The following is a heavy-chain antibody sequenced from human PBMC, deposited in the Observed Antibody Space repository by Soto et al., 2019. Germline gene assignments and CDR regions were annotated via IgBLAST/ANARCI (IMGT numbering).Heavy chain of an antibody. J-gene: IGHJ4*02. V-gene: IGHV4-4*07. CDR1: ARSMSVYY. D-gene: IGHD3-9*01. CDR2: IYTSGTT. Sequence: PSETLCIACTVSARSMSVYYWSTLPQPAGERLEWIGRIYTSGTTDFNPSLKGRVTMSVDTSKNQFSLKLTSVTAADTALYYCAREDYSDTGYYVVWGQGTKVTVSS. CDR3: AREDYSDTGYYVV.